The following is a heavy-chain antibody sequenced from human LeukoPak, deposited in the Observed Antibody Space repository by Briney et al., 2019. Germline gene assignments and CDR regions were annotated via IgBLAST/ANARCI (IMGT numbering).Heavy chain of an antibody. Sequence: GGTLRLSCAASGFTFSSYGMSWVRQAPGKGLEWVSAISGSGDRTYYADSVKGRFTISRDNSKNTLYLQMNSLRAEDTAVYYCAKDRAVVVVNDAFDIWGQGTMVTVSS. CDR1: GFTFSSYG. J-gene: IGHJ3*02. D-gene: IGHD2-15*01. CDR2: ISGSGDRT. CDR3: AKDRAVVVVNDAFDI. V-gene: IGHV3-23*01.